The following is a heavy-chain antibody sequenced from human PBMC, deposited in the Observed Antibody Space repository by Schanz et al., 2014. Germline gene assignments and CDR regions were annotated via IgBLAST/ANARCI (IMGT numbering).Heavy chain of an antibody. V-gene: IGHV1-3*04. J-gene: IGHJ4*02. CDR2: INTGSGDT. D-gene: IGHD5-12*01. CDR1: EYSFTSYS. CDR3: ARGIGGYGANNYFDY. Sequence: QVQLVQSGAAVKKPGSSVRVSCKASEYSFTSYSMHWVRQAPGQRLEWMGWINTGSGDTKYSQNFQGRVTITRDTSASTAYMELSSLRSEDTAVYSCARGIGGYGANNYFDYWGQGTLVTVSS.